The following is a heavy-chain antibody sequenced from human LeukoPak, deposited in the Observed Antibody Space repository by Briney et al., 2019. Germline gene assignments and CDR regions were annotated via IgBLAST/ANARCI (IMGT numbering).Heavy chain of an antibody. Sequence: PSETLSLTCTVSGGSISSYYWSWIRQPPGKGLEWIGEINHSGSTNYSPSLKSRVTISVDTSKNQFSLKLPSVTAADTAVYYCARGPVVVAATPYYYYGMDVWGQGTTVTVSS. D-gene: IGHD2-15*01. CDR3: ARGPVVVAATPYYYYGMDV. CDR1: GGSISSYY. V-gene: IGHV4-34*01. J-gene: IGHJ6*02. CDR2: INHSGST.